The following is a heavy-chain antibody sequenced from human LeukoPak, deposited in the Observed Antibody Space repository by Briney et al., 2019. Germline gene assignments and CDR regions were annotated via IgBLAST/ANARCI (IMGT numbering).Heavy chain of an antibody. CDR2: MNPNSGNT. V-gene: IGHV1-8*01. J-gene: IGHJ3*02. Sequence: ASVKVSCKASGYTFTSYDINWVRQATGQGLEWMGWMNPNSGNTGYAQKFQGRVTMTRNTSISTAYMELSSLRSEDTAVYYCARGTYVLDAFDIWGQGTMVTVSS. CDR3: ARGTYVLDAFDI. CDR1: GYTFTSYD. D-gene: IGHD3-16*01.